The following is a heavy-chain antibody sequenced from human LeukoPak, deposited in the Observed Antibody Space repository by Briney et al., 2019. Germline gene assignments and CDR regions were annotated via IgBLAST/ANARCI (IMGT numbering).Heavy chain of an antibody. CDR3: ARVFYESDGDTVTHGFDI. D-gene: IGHD2-21*02. V-gene: IGHV4-34*01. CDR1: GGAFRGYC. Sequence: SGTLSLTCAVYGGAFRGYCWSWIRQSPGKGLEWIGEINVSGSTNYNPSLKSRVTIAVDTSKNQFSLKLRSVTAADTAVYYCARVFYESDGDTVTHGFDIWGQGTMVTVSS. J-gene: IGHJ3*02. CDR2: INVSGST.